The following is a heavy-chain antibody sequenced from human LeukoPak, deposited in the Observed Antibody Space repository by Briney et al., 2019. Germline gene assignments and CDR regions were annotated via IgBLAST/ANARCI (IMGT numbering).Heavy chain of an antibody. CDR1: GLTFISYA. Sequence: GWALRLTCAGSGLTFISYAMSWVRQAPGRGLQGVSSISASGGSTYYADSVKGRFTISRDNCRNTLYLQMHSMRADDTAVYYCAKHTGWNKDAMDVWGQGTTVTVSS. CDR2: ISASGGST. V-gene: IGHV3-23*01. J-gene: IGHJ6*02. CDR3: AKHTGWNKDAMDV. D-gene: IGHD1/OR15-1a*01.